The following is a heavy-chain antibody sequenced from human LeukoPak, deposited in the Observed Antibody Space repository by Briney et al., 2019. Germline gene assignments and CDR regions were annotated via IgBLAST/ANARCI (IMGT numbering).Heavy chain of an antibody. D-gene: IGHD1-14*01. CDR3: ASSSRSTSSGRIRNPYYFDY. J-gene: IGHJ4*02. Sequence: PSETLSLTCAVSGGSISSGGYSWSWIRQPPGKALEWIGYIYHSGSTYYNPSLKSRVTISVDRSKNQFSLKLSSVTAADTAVYYCASSSRSTSSGRIRNPYYFDYWGQGTLVTVSS. V-gene: IGHV4-30-2*01. CDR2: IYHSGST. CDR1: GGSISSGGYS.